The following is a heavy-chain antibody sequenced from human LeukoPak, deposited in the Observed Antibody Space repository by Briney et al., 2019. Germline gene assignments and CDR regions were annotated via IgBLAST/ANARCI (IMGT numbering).Heavy chain of an antibody. CDR2: IKQDGSEK. CDR1: GFTFYSYW. Sequence: GGSLRLSCAASGFTFYSYWMSWVRQAPGKGLEWVANIKQDGSEKYYVDSVKGRFTISRDNAKSSLYLQMNSLRAEDTAVYYCAKVGLSRNIVAFDYWGQGTLVTVSS. J-gene: IGHJ4*02. V-gene: IGHV3-7*01. D-gene: IGHD5-12*01. CDR3: AKVGLSRNIVAFDY.